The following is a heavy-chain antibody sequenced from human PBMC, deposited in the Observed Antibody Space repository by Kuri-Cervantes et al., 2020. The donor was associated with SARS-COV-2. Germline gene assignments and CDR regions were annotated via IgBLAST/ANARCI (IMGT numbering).Heavy chain of an antibody. CDR2: VSYDGSDN. CDR1: GFSFSGYA. Sequence: GGSLRLSCATSGFSFSGYAMHWVRQAPGKGPEWVAVVSYDGSDNDYADSVKGRFSISRDNSKNTLYLRMGSLRIEDTAIYYCARDMGAIVLVRRDWFDPWGHGTLVPVAS. D-gene: IGHD2-2*01. CDR3: ARDMGAIVLVRRDWFDP. J-gene: IGHJ5*02. V-gene: IGHV3-30*04.